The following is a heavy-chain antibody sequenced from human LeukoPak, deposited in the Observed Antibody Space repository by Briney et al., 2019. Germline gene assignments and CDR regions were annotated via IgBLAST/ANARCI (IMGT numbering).Heavy chain of an antibody. J-gene: IGHJ5*02. CDR3: ARSRLWFGELSWWVDP. V-gene: IGHV4-34*01. CDR2: INHSGST. CDR1: GGSFSGYY. Sequence: PSETLSLTCAVYGGSFSGYYWRWIRQPPGKGLEWIGEINHSGSTNYNPSLKSRVTISVDTSKNQFSLKLSSVTAADTAVYYCARSRLWFGELSWWVDPWGQGTLVTVSS. D-gene: IGHD3-10*01.